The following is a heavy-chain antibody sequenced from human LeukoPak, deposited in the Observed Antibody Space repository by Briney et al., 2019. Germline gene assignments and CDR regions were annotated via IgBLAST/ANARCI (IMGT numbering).Heavy chain of an antibody. Sequence: GGSLRLSCAASGFTFSSYAMSWVRQAPGKGLEWVSAISGSGGSTYYADSVTGRFTISRDNSKNTLYLQMNSLRAEDTAVYYCAESPTKYYYDSSGYVFDYWGQGTLVTVSS. CDR1: GFTFSSYA. CDR2: ISGSGGST. V-gene: IGHV3-23*01. CDR3: AESPTKYYYDSSGYVFDY. J-gene: IGHJ4*02. D-gene: IGHD3-22*01.